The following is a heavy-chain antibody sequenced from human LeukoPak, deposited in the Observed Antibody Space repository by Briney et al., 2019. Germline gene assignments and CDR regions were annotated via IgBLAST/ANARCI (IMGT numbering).Heavy chain of an antibody. V-gene: IGHV3-11*01. D-gene: IGHD2-2*02. J-gene: IGHJ4*02. CDR3: ARDRDIVVVPAAIMDY. CDR1: GFTFSDYY. Sequence: GGSLRLSCAASGFTFSDYYMSWIRQAPGKGLEWVSYISSSGSTIYYADSVKGRFTISRDNAKNSLYLQMNGLRAEDTAVYYCARDRDIVVVPAAIMDYWGQGTLVTVSS. CDR2: ISSSGSTI.